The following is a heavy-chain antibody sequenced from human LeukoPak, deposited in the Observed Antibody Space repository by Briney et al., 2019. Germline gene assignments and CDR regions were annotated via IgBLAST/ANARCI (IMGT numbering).Heavy chain of an antibody. CDR1: GGTFSSYA. V-gene: IGHV1-69*13. J-gene: IGHJ6*03. Sequence: ASVKVSCKASGGTFSSYAISWVRQAPGQGLEWMGGIIPIFGTANYAQKFQGRVTITADESTSTAYMELSSLRSEDTAVYYCASSMVRGVIITYYYYYYMDVWGKGTTVTISS. CDR2: IIPIFGTA. CDR3: ASSMVRGVIITYYYYYYMDV. D-gene: IGHD3-10*01.